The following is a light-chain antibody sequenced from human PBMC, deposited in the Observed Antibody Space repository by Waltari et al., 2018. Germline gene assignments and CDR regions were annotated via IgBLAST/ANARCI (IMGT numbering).Light chain of an antibody. CDR1: QSLTKRY. CDR3: QQYGSSILYT. J-gene: IGKJ2*01. V-gene: IGKV3-20*01. CDR2: GAS. Sequence: VLTQSPGTLSLSPGERATLSCRASQSLTKRYLAWYQQKPGQAPGLLIYGASSRAAGIPDRFSGSGSGTDFTLTISSLEPEDSAVYYCQQYGSSILYTFGQGTKLEIK.